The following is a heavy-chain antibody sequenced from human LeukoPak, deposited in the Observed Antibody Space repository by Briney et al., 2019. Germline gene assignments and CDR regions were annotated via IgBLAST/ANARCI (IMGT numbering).Heavy chain of an antibody. CDR3: ASRPDQHLLYYFDY. J-gene: IGHJ4*02. CDR2: INPNSGGK. CDR1: GYTFTGYY. V-gene: IGHV1-2*02. D-gene: IGHD2-15*01. Sequence: ASVKVSCKASGYTFTGYYMHWVRQAPGQGLEWMGWINPNSGGKKYAQKFQGSVTMTSDASISTAYMELSSLRSDDTAVYYCASRPDQHLLYYFDYWGQGALVTVSS.